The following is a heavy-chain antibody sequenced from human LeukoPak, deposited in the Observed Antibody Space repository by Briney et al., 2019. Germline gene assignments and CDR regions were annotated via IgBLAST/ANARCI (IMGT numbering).Heavy chain of an antibody. D-gene: IGHD6-13*01. Sequence: PGRSLRLSCAASGFTFSSYGMHWVRQAPGKGLECEAVISYDGSNKYYTDSVKGRFTISRDNSKNTLYLQMNSLRAEDTAVYYCAKSGIEAAGSLVYFDYWGQGTLVTASS. CDR3: AKSGIEAAGSLVYFDY. CDR1: GFTFSSYG. V-gene: IGHV3-30*18. J-gene: IGHJ4*02. CDR2: ISYDGSNK.